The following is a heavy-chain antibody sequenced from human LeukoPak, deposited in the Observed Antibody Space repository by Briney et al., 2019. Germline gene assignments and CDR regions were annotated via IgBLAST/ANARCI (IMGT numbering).Heavy chain of an antibody. CDR1: GYTFSMYN. V-gene: IGHV1-46*01. CDR3: ARLGREYQLLYDANYYYYYMDV. D-gene: IGHD2-2*02. CDR2: INPSGGT. J-gene: IGHJ6*03. Sequence: ASVKVSCKASGYTFSMYNMHWVRQAPGQGLEWMGIINPSGGTSYAQKLQGRITMTRDTSTSTAYMELSSLRSEDTAVYYCARLGREYQLLYDANYYYYYMDVWGKGTTVTVSS.